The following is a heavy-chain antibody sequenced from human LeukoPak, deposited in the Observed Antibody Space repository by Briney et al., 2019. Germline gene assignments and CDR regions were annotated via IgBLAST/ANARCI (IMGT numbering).Heavy chain of an antibody. CDR1: GGSISSGGYY. D-gene: IGHD2-15*01. CDR2: IYCSGST. J-gene: IGHJ3*02. Sequence: SETLSLTCTVSGGSISSGGYYWSWIRQHPGKGLEWIGYIYCSGSTYYNPSLKSRVTISVDTSKNQFSLKLSSVAAADTAVYYCARDSSGGSMGRAFDIWGQGTMVTVSS. V-gene: IGHV4-31*03. CDR3: ARDSSGGSMGRAFDI.